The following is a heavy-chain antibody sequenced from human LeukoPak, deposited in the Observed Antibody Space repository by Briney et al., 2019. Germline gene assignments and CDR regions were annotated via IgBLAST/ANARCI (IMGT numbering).Heavy chain of an antibody. CDR1: GFIFSNYW. D-gene: IGHD3-16*01. CDR2: IKQDGSET. J-gene: IGHJ1*01. CDR3: GRDMIILQS. Sequence: GGSLRLSCSAYGFIFSNYWMTWVRQAPGKGLEWVANIKQDGSETDYVDSVKGRFTISRDNAKKSLYLQMNSLRAEDTAVYYCGRDMIILQSWGQGTLVTVSS. V-gene: IGHV3-7*01.